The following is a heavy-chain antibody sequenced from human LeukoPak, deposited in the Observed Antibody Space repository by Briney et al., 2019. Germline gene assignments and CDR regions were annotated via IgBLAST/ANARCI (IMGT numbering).Heavy chain of an antibody. CDR3: ARDADYGSGAFFDY. Sequence: GGSLRLSCAASRFTVSSNYMSWVRQAPGKGLEWVSVIYSGGSTYYADSVKGRFTISRDNSKNTLYLQMNSLRAEDTAVYYCARDADYGSGAFFDYWGQGTLVTVSS. D-gene: IGHD3-10*01. CDR1: RFTVSSNY. CDR2: IYSGGST. J-gene: IGHJ4*02. V-gene: IGHV3-53*01.